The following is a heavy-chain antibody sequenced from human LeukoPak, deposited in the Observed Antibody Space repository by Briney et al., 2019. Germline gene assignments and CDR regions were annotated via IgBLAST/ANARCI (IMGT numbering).Heavy chain of an antibody. CDR2: INHSGST. V-gene: IGHV4-34*01. Sequence: SETLSLTCAVYGGSFSGYYWSWIRKPPGKGLEWIGEINHSGSTNYNPSLKSRVTISVDTSKNQFSLKLSSVTAADTAVYYCARSESLAARSIYYMDVWGKGTTVTVSS. J-gene: IGHJ6*03. CDR1: GGSFSGYY. D-gene: IGHD6-6*01. CDR3: ARSESLAARSIYYMDV.